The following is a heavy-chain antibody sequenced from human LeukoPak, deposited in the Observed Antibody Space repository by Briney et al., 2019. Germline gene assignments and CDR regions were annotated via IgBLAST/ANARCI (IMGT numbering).Heavy chain of an antibody. D-gene: IGHD3-22*01. V-gene: IGHV4-59*01. CDR3: ARGAYVYYSDSSGYYYFDF. CDR1: GGSISSYY. J-gene: IGHJ4*02. Sequence: SETLSLTCTVAGGSISSYYWSWIRQPPGKGLEWLGYIYYSGSTNYNPSLKSRVTISVDTSKNQFSLRLSSVTAADTAVYYCARGAYVYYSDSSGYYYFDFWAQGTLVTVSS. CDR2: IYYSGST.